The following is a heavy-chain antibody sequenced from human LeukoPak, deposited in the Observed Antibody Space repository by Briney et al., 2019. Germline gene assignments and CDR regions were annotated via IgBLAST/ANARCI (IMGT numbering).Heavy chain of an antibody. J-gene: IGHJ4*02. Sequence: ASVKVSCKVSGYTLTELSMHWVRQAPGKGLEWMGGFDPEDGETIYAQKFQGRVTMTEDTSTDTAYMELSSLRSEDTAVYYCATPWGGGGSCYYYYWGQGTLVTVSS. CDR1: GYTLTELS. CDR2: FDPEDGET. D-gene: IGHD2-15*01. CDR3: ATPWGGGGSCYYYY. V-gene: IGHV1-24*01.